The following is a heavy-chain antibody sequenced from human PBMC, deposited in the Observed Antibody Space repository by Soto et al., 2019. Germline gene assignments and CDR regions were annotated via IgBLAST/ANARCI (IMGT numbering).Heavy chain of an antibody. CDR3: VKAMFPDYAEDDGY. Sequence: ASVKVSCKTSGYTFTDYFIHWVRQAPGQGLEWMGWINPKTGFTELVQKFQGRVTMTRDTSVSTAYLDLSSLSSEDTAVYYCVKAMFPDYAEDDGYWGQGTLVAVSS. CDR2: INPKTGFT. J-gene: IGHJ4*02. D-gene: IGHD4-17*01. V-gene: IGHV1-2*02. CDR1: GYTFTDYF.